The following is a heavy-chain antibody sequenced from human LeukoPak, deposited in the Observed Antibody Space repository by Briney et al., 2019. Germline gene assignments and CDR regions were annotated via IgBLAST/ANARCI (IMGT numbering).Heavy chain of an antibody. V-gene: IGHV4-4*07. CDR3: ARDSFLLGGMDV. D-gene: IGHD2/OR15-2a*01. J-gene: IGHJ6*02. Sequence: SETLSLTCAVYGGSFSGYYWSWIRQPAGEGLEWIGRIYTSGSTNYNPSLKSRVTMSVDTSKNQFSLKLSSVTAADTAVSYCARDSFLLGGMDVWGQGTTVTVSS. CDR2: IYTSGST. CDR1: GGSFSGYY.